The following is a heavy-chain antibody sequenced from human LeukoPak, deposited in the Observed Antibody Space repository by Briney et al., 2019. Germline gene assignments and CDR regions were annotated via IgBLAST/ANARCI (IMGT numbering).Heavy chain of an antibody. V-gene: IGHV4-39*01. J-gene: IGHJ4*02. CDR2: IYYSGST. CDR3: ARGDTAMID. Sequence: SETLSLTCTVSGGSISSSSYYWGWIRQPPGKGLGWIGSIYYSGSTYYNPSLKSRVTISVDTSKNQFSLKLSSVTAADTAVYYCARGDTAMIDWGQGTLVTVSS. D-gene: IGHD5-18*01. CDR1: GGSISSSSYY.